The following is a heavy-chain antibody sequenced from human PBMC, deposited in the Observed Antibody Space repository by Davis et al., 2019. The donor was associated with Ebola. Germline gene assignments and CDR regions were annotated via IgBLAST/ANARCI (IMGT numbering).Heavy chain of an antibody. CDR2: IYYSGST. CDR1: GGSISSYY. Sequence: PGGSLRLSCTVSGGSISSYYWSWIRQPPGKGLEWIGYIYYSGSTNYNPSLKSRVTISVDTSKNQFSLKLSSVTAADTAVYYCARQSAIGSGWSRYYYYGMDVWGQGTTVTVSS. CDR3: ARQSAIGSGWSRYYYYGMDV. V-gene: IGHV4-59*08. D-gene: IGHD6-19*01. J-gene: IGHJ6*02.